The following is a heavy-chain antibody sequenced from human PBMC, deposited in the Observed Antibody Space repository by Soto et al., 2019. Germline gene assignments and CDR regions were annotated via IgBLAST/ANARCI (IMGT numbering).Heavy chain of an antibody. CDR2: IFSSGST. J-gene: IGHJ4*02. D-gene: IGHD3-22*01. Sequence: QVQLQESGPGLEKPSQTLSLSCTVSGVSISSGTFYWTWIRQYPGKGLEWIGYIFSSGSTNYNPYLRSRVTISRDPSKNQFSLILSSVTAADTAVYYCASNNYYYIGGFMDYWGQGTLVTVSS. CDR3: ASNNYYYIGGFMDY. V-gene: IGHV4-31*03. CDR1: GVSISSGTFY.